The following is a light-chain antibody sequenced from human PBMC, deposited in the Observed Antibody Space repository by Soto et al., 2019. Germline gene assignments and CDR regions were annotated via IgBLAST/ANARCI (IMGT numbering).Light chain of an antibody. J-gene: IGLJ1*01. CDR3: AAWDDSLNAI. Sequence: QSVLTQPPSASGTPGQRITISCSGSSSNIGDNPVNWYQQLPGAAPKLLIYINDQRPSGVPDRFSRSKSGTSASLAISGLQPEDEADYYCAAWDDSLNAIFRTGAKVT. CDR2: IND. V-gene: IGLV1-44*01. CDR1: SSNIGDNP.